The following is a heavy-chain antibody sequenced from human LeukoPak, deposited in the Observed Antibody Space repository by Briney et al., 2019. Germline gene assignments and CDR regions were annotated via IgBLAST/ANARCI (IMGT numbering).Heavy chain of an antibody. CDR1: GGSMSSYY. Sequence: PSETLSLTCTVSGGSMSSYYWSWIRQPPGKGLEWIGYIYYSGSTNYNLSLKSRVTISVDTSKNQFSLKVSSVTAADTAVYYCATDKTFYDYGDYVLIYWGQGTLVTVSS. CDR3: ATDKTFYDYGDYVLIY. V-gene: IGHV4-59*01. J-gene: IGHJ4*02. CDR2: IYYSGST. D-gene: IGHD4-17*01.